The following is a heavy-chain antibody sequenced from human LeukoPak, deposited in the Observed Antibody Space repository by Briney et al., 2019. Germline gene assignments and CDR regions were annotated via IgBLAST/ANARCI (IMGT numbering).Heavy chain of an antibody. J-gene: IGHJ6*03. CDR3: ARGRARVSYDSSGYYYYYYMDV. CDR1: GYSISSGYY. Sequence: SETLSLTCTVSGYSISSGYYWGWIRQPPGKGLEWIGNIYPSGTTYYNPSLKTRVTISVDTSKNQFSLELSSVTAADTAVYYCARGRARVSYDSSGYYYYYYMDVWGKGTTVTVSS. V-gene: IGHV4-38-2*02. CDR2: IYPSGTT. D-gene: IGHD3-22*01.